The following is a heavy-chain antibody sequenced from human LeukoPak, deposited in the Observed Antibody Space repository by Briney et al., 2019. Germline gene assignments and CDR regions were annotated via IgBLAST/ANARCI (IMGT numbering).Heavy chain of an antibody. J-gene: IGHJ4*02. V-gene: IGHV1-18*01. CDR2: ISAYNGNT. D-gene: IGHD2-15*01. Sequence: ASVKVSCKASGYTFTSYGISWVRQAPGQGLEWMGWISAYNGNTNYAQKLQGRVTMTTDMSTNTLYMELSSLRSEDTAVYFCAREGFCSGSICYSFDYWGQGTLVTVSS. CDR3: AREGFCSGSICYSFDY. CDR1: GYTFTSYG.